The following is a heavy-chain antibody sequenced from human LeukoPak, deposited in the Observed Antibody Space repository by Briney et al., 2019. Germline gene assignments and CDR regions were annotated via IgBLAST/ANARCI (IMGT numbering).Heavy chain of an antibody. Sequence: SETLSLTCAVSGYSISSGYYWGWIRQPPGKGLEWIGSIYHGGSTYYNPSLKSRVTISVDTSKNQFSLKLSSVTAADTAVYYCARGGAGYCSSTSCYSTLAFDYWGQGTLVTVSS. D-gene: IGHD2-2*02. J-gene: IGHJ4*02. CDR2: IYHGGST. CDR1: GYSISSGYY. CDR3: ARGGAGYCSSTSCYSTLAFDY. V-gene: IGHV4-38-2*01.